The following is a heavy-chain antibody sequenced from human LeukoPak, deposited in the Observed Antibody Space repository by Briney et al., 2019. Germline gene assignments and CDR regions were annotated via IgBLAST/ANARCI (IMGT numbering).Heavy chain of an antibody. CDR1: GGSFSGYY. D-gene: IGHD3-10*02. CDR3: ARRRVFGDRYKRPFDY. V-gene: IGHV4-34*01. J-gene: IGHJ4*02. Sequence: SETLSLTCAVYGGSFSGYYWSWIRQPPGKGLEWIGEINHSGSTNYNPSLKSRVTISVDTSKNQFSLKLSSVTAADTAVYYCARRRVFGDRYKRPFDYWGQGTLVTASS. CDR2: INHSGST.